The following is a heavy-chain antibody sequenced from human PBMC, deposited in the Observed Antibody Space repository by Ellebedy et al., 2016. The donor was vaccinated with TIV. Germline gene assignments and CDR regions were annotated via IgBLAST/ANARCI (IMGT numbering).Heavy chain of an antibody. J-gene: IGHJ4*02. D-gene: IGHD4-17*01. CDR2: ISAYNGNT. Sequence: AASVKVSCKASGYTFTSYGISWVRQAPGQGLEWMGWISAYNGNTNYAQKLQGRVTMTTDTSTSTAYMELRSLRSDDTAVYYCASSSRPYGDYGVFDYWGQGTLVTVSS. CDR3: ASSSRPYGDYGVFDY. CDR1: GYTFTSYG. V-gene: IGHV1-18*01.